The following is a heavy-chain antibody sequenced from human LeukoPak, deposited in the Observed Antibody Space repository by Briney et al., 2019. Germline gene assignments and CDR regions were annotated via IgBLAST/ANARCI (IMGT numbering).Heavy chain of an antibody. Sequence: GGSLRLSCAASGFTFTTYSMNWVRQAPGKGLEWVSSISSSSSYIYYADSVKGRFTISRDNAKNSLYLQMNSLRAEDTAVYYCARGVVISGTDYFDYWGQGTLVTVSS. D-gene: IGHD2-21*01. CDR3: ARGVVISGTDYFDY. CDR1: GFTFTTYS. V-gene: IGHV3-21*04. CDR2: ISSSSSYI. J-gene: IGHJ4*02.